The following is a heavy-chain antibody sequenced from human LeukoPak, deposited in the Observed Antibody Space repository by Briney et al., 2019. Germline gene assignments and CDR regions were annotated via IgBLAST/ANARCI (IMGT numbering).Heavy chain of an antibody. CDR1: GYTFTSYG. J-gene: IGHJ4*02. V-gene: IGHV1-18*01. CDR3: ARAPRWLQRASSIAIFTYFDY. D-gene: IGHD5-24*01. CDR2: ISAYNGNT. Sequence: ASVKVSCMASGYTFTSYGISWVRQAPGQGLEWMGWISAYNGNTNYAQKLQGRVTMTTDTSTSTAYMELRSLRSDDTAVYYCARAPRWLQRASSIAIFTYFDYWGQGTLVTVSS.